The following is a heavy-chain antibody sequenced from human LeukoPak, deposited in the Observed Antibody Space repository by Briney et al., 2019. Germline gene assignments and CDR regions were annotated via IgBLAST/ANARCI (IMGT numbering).Heavy chain of an antibody. CDR2: ISWNSGSI. CDR3: AKVVQVYYGSSGYPGYFDY. Sequence: PGRSLRLSCAASGFTFDDYAMHWVRQAPGKGLEWVSGISWNSGSIGYADSVKGRFTISRDNAKNSLYLQMNSLRAEDMALYYCAKVVQVYYGSSGYPGYFDYWGQGTLVTVSS. D-gene: IGHD3-22*01. J-gene: IGHJ4*02. CDR1: GFTFDDYA. V-gene: IGHV3-9*03.